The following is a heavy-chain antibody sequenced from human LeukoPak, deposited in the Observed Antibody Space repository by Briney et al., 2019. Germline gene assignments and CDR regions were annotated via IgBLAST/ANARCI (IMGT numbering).Heavy chain of an antibody. CDR1: GFTFSSYW. CDR3: AKSHYDFWSGYYTEGLYFDY. CDR2: INSDGSST. V-gene: IGHV3-74*01. Sequence: GGSLRLSCAASGFTFSSYWMHWVRQAPGKGLVWVSRINSDGSSTSYADSVKGRFTISRDNAKNTLYLQMNSLRAEDTAVYYCAKSHYDFWSGYYTEGLYFDYWGQGTLVTVSS. D-gene: IGHD3-3*01. J-gene: IGHJ4*02.